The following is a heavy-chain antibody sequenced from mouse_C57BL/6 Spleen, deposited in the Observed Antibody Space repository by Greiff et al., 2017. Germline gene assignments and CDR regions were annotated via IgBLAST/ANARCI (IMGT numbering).Heavy chain of an antibody. J-gene: IGHJ3*01. Sequence: QVQLKESGAELVRPGTSVKVSCKASGYAFTNYLIEWVKQRPGQGLEWIGVINPGSGGTNYNEKFKGKATLTADKSSSTAYMQLSSLTSEDSAVYFCARSEDYGPFAYWGQGTLGTVSA. CDR2: INPGSGGT. V-gene: IGHV1-54*01. CDR3: ARSEDYGPFAY. CDR1: GYAFTNYL. D-gene: IGHD1-1*02.